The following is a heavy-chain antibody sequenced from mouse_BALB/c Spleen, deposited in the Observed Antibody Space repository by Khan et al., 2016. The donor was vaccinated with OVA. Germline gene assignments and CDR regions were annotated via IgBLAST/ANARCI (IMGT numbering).Heavy chain of an antibody. J-gene: IGHJ2*01. CDR3: ARSYRSDFDY. V-gene: IGHV1-20*02. CDR2: INPHTGDT. D-gene: IGHD1-1*01. CDR1: GYSFTGYF. Sequence: VQLKQSGPELVKPGASVKISCKASGYSFTGYFMNWVMQSHGKGLEWIGRINPHTGDTFYNQKFKGKATLTVDESSSTAYMQLSSLASEDSAVYYCARSYRSDFDYWGQGTTVTVSS.